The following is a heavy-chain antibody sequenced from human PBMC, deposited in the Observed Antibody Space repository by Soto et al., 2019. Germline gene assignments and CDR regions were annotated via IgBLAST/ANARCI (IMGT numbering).Heavy chain of an antibody. CDR2: ISGSGGST. J-gene: IGHJ4*02. D-gene: IGHD5-12*01. Sequence: PGGSLRLSCAASGFTFSSYAMSWVRQAPGKGLEWVSAISGSGGSTYYADSVKGRFTISRDNSKNTLYLQMNSLRAEDTAVYYCANPKIPYPYSGYDNAFDYWGQGTLVTVSS. CDR3: ANPKIPYPYSGYDNAFDY. V-gene: IGHV3-23*01. CDR1: GFTFSSYA.